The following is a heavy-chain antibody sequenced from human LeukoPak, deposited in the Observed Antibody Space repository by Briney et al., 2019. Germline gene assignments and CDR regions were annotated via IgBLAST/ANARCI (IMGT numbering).Heavy chain of an antibody. V-gene: IGHV3-23*01. D-gene: IGHD3-9*01. CDR1: GFTFSSYA. CDR2: ISGSGGST. CDR3: AKSRPTLRYFDWLFPPDAFDI. Sequence: GGSLRLSCAASGFTFSSYAMSWVRQAPGKGLEWVSAISGSGGSTYYEDSVKGRFTISRDNSKNTLNLQMNSLKAEDTAVYYCAKSRPTLRYFDWLFPPDAFDIWGQGTMVTVSS. J-gene: IGHJ3*02.